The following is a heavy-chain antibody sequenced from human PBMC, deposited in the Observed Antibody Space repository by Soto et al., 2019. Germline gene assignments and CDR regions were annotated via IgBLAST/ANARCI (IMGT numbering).Heavy chain of an antibody. D-gene: IGHD6-13*01. Sequence: GVLRLSCAASGFSFSSYWMHWVRQAPGKGLVWVSRINRDGSEANYADSVKGRFTISRDNAKDMLYLQLNSLRAEDTAVYYCAKDLHIAATDYWGQGTLVTVPQ. CDR1: GFSFSSYW. CDR2: INRDGSEA. V-gene: IGHV3-74*01. J-gene: IGHJ4*02. CDR3: AKDLHIAATDY.